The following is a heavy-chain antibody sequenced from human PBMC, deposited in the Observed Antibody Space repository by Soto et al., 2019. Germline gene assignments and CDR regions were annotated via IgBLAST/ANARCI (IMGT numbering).Heavy chain of an antibody. CDR1: GFTFSASA. Sequence: EVQLVQSGRVVVQPGGSLKLSCAASGFTFSASAIHWVRQASGKGLEWVGRIRSEGNTYATAYAASVIGRFTISRDDSESTAYLQMNSLKAEDTAMYYCISLIDITMVPQAEWGQGTLVTVSS. V-gene: IGHV3-73*01. D-gene: IGHD3-10*01. CDR3: ISLIDITMVPQAE. J-gene: IGHJ4*02. CDR2: IRSEGNTYAT.